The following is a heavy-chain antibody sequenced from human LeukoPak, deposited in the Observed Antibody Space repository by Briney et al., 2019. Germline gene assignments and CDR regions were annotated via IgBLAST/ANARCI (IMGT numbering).Heavy chain of an antibody. D-gene: IGHD2-15*01. J-gene: IGHJ4*02. Sequence: GGSLRLSCAASGFTFSSYAMHWVRKAPGKGLEWVSTISGSDGNTFYADSVKGRFTISRDNSKNTLFLQMNSLRADDTAVYFCARLSDYWGQGTLVTVSS. CDR2: ISGSDGNT. CDR1: GFTFSSYA. CDR3: ARLSDY. V-gene: IGHV3-23*01.